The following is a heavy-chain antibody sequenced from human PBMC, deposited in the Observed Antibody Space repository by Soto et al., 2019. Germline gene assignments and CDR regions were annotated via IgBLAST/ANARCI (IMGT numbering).Heavy chain of an antibody. Sequence: VQLLESGGGLIQPGGSLRLSCAVSGFIFGNYAMSWVRQAPGKGLEWVSAISGIGDNTYYADSVRGRFTISRDNPKNALYLQMNNLRVEDTAVYYCAKEHRVITSGDTFDIWGQGTMVTVSS. D-gene: IGHD3-3*01. J-gene: IGHJ3*02. CDR3: AKEHRVITSGDTFDI. CDR1: GFIFGNYA. V-gene: IGHV3-23*01. CDR2: ISGIGDNT.